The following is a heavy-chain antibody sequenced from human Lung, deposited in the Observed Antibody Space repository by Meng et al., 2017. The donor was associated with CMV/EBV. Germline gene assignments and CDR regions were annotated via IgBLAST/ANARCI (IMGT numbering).Heavy chain of an antibody. J-gene: IGHJ4*02. CDR2: VYHSGYT. Sequence: SXTXSLXCAVPGTSISTSNWWSWVRQPPGKGLEWIGEVYHSGYTNYNPSLKSRVTMSVDRSKNQFSLKLSSVTAADTAVYYCARVTEYGGNCFDSWGQGTLVTVSS. CDR3: ARVTEYGGNCFDS. CDR1: GTSISTSNW. D-gene: IGHD4/OR15-4a*01. V-gene: IGHV4-4*02.